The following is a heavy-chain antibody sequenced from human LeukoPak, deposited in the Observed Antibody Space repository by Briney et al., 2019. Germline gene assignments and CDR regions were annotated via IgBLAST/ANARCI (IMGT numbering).Heavy chain of an antibody. CDR1: GGTISSSSYY. V-gene: IGHV4-39*07. D-gene: IGHD3-3*01. CDR3: ARDFGGAGLFDY. Sequence: PSETLSLTCTVSGGTISSSSYYWGWIRQPPGKGLEWIGSIYYSGFTYYNPSLKSRVTMSVDTSKNQFSLKLSSVTAADTAVYYCARDFGGAGLFDYWGQGTLVTVSS. J-gene: IGHJ4*02. CDR2: IYYSGFT.